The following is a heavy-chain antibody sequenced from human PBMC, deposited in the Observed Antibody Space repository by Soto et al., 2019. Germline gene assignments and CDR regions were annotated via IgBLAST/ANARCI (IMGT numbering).Heavy chain of an antibody. V-gene: IGHV3-23*01. CDR1: GFTFSGYV. J-gene: IGHJ4*02. D-gene: IGHD6-19*01. CDR3: ARRSSGRYFDY. Sequence: EVQLLESGGGLVQPGGSLRLSCAASGFTFSGYVMNWVRQAPGKGLEWVSVISGSGDSTYYADSVKGRFTISRDNSKNTLYLQMNSLRAEDTAVYYCARRSSGRYFDYWGQGTLVTVSS. CDR2: ISGSGDST.